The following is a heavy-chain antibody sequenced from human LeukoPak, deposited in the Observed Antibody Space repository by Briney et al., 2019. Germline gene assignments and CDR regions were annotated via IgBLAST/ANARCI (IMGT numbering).Heavy chain of an antibody. CDR1: GFTFSSYA. J-gene: IGHJ3*02. V-gene: IGHV3-30*04. CDR2: ISYDGSNK. CDR3: AREQRFGSRYCTNGVCEDRAFDI. D-gene: IGHD2-8*01. Sequence: PGGSLRLSCAASGFTFSSYAMHWVRQAPGKGLEWVAVISYDGSNKYYADSVKGRFTISRDNSKNTLYLQMNSLRAEDTAVYYCAREQRFGSRYCTNGVCEDRAFDIWGQGTMVTVSS.